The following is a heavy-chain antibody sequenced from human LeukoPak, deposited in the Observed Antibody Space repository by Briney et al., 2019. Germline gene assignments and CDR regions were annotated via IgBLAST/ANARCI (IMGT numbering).Heavy chain of an antibody. CDR3: ARDNGGWFDT. J-gene: IGHJ5*02. CDR2: IKQGGREE. CDR1: EFIFSDYW. Sequence: GGSLRLSCVASEFIFSDYWMSGVGQAPGKGREGVANIKQGGREEKYVSSVKGRFAISRDDAKSTLYLQMDSLSGDDTAVYYCARDNGGWFDTWGRGTLVTVSS. V-gene: IGHV3-7*03. D-gene: IGHD3-10*01.